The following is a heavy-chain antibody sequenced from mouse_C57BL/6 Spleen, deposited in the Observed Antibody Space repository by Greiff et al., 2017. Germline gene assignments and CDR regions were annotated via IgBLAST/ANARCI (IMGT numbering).Heavy chain of an antibody. V-gene: IGHV1-15*01. CDR3: TRPFITTGGYAMDY. CDR1: GYTFTDYE. D-gene: IGHD1-1*01. J-gene: IGHJ4*01. Sequence: VHLVESGAELVRPGASVTLSCKASGYTFTDYEMHWVKQTPVHGLEWIGAIDPETGGTAYNQKFKGKAILTADKSSSTAYMEHRSLTSEDSAVYYCTRPFITTGGYAMDYWGQGTSVTVSS. CDR2: IDPETGGT.